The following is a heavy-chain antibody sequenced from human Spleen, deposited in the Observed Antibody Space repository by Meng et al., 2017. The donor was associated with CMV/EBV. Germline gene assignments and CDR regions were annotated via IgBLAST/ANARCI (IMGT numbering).Heavy chain of an antibody. CDR1: FTFSSYL. J-gene: IGHJ4*02. Sequence: FTFSSYLMHWVRQVPGKGLVWVSRIIGDGTTTNYADSVKGRFTISRDNAKSTLYLQMNSLRAEDTAIYYCARGAYGSGSYRGGFDYWGQGALVTVSS. CDR2: IIGDGTTT. CDR3: ARGAYGSGSYRGGFDY. D-gene: IGHD3-10*01. V-gene: IGHV3-74*01.